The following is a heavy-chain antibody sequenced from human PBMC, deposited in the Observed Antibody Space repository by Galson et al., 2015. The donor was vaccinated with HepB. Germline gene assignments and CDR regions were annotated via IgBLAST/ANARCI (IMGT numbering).Heavy chain of an antibody. CDR2: IVPVLDVA. J-gene: IGHJ6*02. V-gene: IGHV1-69*04. D-gene: IGHD1-26*01. CDR1: GGTFSSYA. CDR3: ARARDAGTYLYYYYGMDV. Sequence: SVKVSCKASGGTFSSYAISWVRQAPGQGLEWMGRIVPVLDVANYAQSFQGRVTITADKSTNTAYMELSRLRSEDTAAYYCARARDAGTYLYYYYGMDVWGQGTTVTVSS.